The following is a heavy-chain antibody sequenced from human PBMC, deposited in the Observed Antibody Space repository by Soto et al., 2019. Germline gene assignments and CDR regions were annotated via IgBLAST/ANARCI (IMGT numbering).Heavy chain of an antibody. D-gene: IGHD1-26*01. J-gene: IGHJ5*02. CDR2: IYYSGST. CDR1: GGSISSSSYY. Sequence: SETLSLTCTVSGGSISSSSYYWGWIRQPPGKGLEWIGSIYYSGSTYYNPSLKSRVTISVDTSKNQFSLKLSSVTAADTAVYCCARHLYQSGSYRWFDTWGQGTLVTVSS. V-gene: IGHV4-39*01. CDR3: ARHLYQSGSYRWFDT.